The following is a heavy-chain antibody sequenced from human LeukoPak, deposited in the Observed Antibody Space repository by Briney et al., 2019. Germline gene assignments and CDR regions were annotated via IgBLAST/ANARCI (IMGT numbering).Heavy chain of an antibody. V-gene: IGHV1-18*01. J-gene: IGHJ5*02. CDR1: GYTFTNYG. CDR3: TRDERPTLTVGSPLYNWFGP. CDR2: TSGYNTNT. Sequence: GASVKVSCKTSGYTFTNYGITWLRQAPGRGLEWMGWTSGYNTNTNYAAKFQDRVTLTTDRSTSTAYMDLSSLRSDDTAVYYCTRDERPTLTVGSPLYNWFGPWGQGTLVIVSS. D-gene: IGHD2-15*01.